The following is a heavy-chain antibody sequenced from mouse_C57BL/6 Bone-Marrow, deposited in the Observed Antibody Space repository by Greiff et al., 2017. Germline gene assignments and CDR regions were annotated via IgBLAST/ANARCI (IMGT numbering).Heavy chain of an antibody. J-gene: IGHJ3*01. CDR1: GYTFTSYG. CDR2: IYPRSGNT. CDR3: ARKVITTGGAKGFAY. V-gene: IGHV1-81*01. Sequence: VQLKESGAELARPGASVKLSCKASGYTFTSYGISWVKQRTGQGLEWIGEIYPRSGNTYYNEKFKGKATLTADKSSSTAYMELRSLTSEDSAVYFCARKVITTGGAKGFAYWGQGTLVTVSA. D-gene: IGHD1-1*01.